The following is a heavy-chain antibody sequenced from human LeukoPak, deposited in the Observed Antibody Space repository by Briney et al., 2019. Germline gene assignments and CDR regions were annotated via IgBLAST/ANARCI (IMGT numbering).Heavy chain of an antibody. CDR2: INPNSGGT. CDR3: ARDSRGDY. D-gene: IGHD3-10*01. CDR1: GYTFTGYY. V-gene: IGHV1-2*02. J-gene: IGHJ4*02. Sequence: ASVKVSCKASGYTFTGYYMHWVRQAPGQGLEWMGWINPNSGGTNYAQKFQGRVTMTTDTSTSTAYMELRSLRSDDTAVYYCARDSRGDYWGQGTLVTVSS.